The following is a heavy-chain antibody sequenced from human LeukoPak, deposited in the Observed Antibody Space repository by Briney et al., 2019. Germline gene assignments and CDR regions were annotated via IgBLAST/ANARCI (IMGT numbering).Heavy chain of an antibody. CDR3: ARETYDILTGYYNWFDP. V-gene: IGHV4-4*07. Sequence: PSETLSLTCTVSGASIKSYHWSWIRQPAGRGLEWIGRLYNSGNTNYNPSLKSRVTMSLDTSKNQFSLKLNSVTSTDTAMYYCARETYDILTGYYNWFDPWGQGTLVTVSS. J-gene: IGHJ5*02. D-gene: IGHD3-9*01. CDR2: LYNSGNT. CDR1: GASIKSYH.